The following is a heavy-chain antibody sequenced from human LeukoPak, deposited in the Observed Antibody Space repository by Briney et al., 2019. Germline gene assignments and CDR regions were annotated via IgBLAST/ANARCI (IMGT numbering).Heavy chain of an antibody. CDR3: ARGRGEGKYYDSSGYLY. Sequence: GGSVTLSCASSGFTFSNYGMNWLRQAPGKGREGVSYISSSTSNIYYADSVKGRFTISRDNAKNSLYLQMNSLRAEDTAVYYCARGRGEGKYYDSSGYLYWGQGTLVTVSS. CDR2: ISSSTSNI. D-gene: IGHD3-22*01. J-gene: IGHJ4*02. V-gene: IGHV3-48*04. CDR1: GFTFSNYG.